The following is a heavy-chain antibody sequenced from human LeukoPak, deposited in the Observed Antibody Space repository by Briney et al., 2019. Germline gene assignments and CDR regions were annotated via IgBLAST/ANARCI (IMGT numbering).Heavy chain of an antibody. V-gene: IGHV3-7*03. CDR3: AKATRMVPYYFDY. J-gene: IGHJ4*02. CDR2: IKQDGSEK. Sequence: GGSLRLSCAASGFTFSSYWMSWVRQAPGKGLEWVANIKQDGSEKYYADSVKGRFTISRDNSKNTLYLQMNSLRAEDTAVYYCAKATRMVPYYFDYWGQGTLVTVSS. CDR1: GFTFSSYW. D-gene: IGHD3-10*01.